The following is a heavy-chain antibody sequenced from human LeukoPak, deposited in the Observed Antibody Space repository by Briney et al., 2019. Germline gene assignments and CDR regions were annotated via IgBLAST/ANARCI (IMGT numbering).Heavy chain of an antibody. CDR2: IIPIFGTA. CDR1: GGTFSSYA. CDR3: ARDGGKWELLVRRQYYFDY. V-gene: IGHV1-69*13. J-gene: IGHJ4*02. Sequence: SVKVSCKASGGTFSSYAISWVRQAPGQGLEWMGGIIPIFGTANYAQKLQGRVTITADESTSTAYMELSSLRSEDTAVYYCARDGGKWELLVRRQYYFDYWGQGTLVTVSS. D-gene: IGHD1-26*01.